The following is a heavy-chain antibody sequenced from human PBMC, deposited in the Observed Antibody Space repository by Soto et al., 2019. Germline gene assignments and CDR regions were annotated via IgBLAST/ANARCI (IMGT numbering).Heavy chain of an antibody. CDR3: ASRGVFDY. CDR1: GFTFSSYT. Sequence: GGSLRLSCAASGFTFSSYTMHWVRQAPGKGLEWVTLISYDGSNKYYSDSVKGRFTISRDNSKTMLFLQMNSLRAEDTAVYYCASRGVFDYWGQGTLVTVSS. V-gene: IGHV3-30-3*01. J-gene: IGHJ4*02. CDR2: ISYDGSNK.